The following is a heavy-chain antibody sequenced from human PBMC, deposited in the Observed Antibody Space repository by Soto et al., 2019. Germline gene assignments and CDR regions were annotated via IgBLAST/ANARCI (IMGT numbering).Heavy chain of an antibody. CDR2: IYHTGET. J-gene: IGHJ5*02. Sequence: PSERMSLTRTASSDGIYICGYYWTLIRQHPGKGLEWIGYIYHTGETYYNPSLESRVTLSVDTSKNQSSLKLASVTAADTAVYSCARDGSSTDNWIGPWGQRTLVSVSS. CDR1: SDGIYICGYY. CDR3: ARDGSSTDNWIGP. V-gene: IGHV4-31*02. D-gene: IGHD2-2*01.